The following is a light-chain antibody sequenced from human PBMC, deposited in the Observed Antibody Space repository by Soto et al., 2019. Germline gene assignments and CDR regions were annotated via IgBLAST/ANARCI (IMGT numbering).Light chain of an antibody. CDR2: TAS. Sequence: DIQMTQSPSSLSASLGDRVTITCRASQGINNLLAWYQQKPGKAPKSLIKTASILQSGVPSRFSGSGSETDFTRTISSLQPEDFATDYCQQYNSFPRTFGQGTRLE. V-gene: IGKV1D-16*01. CDR3: QQYNSFPRT. CDR1: QGINNL. J-gene: IGKJ5*01.